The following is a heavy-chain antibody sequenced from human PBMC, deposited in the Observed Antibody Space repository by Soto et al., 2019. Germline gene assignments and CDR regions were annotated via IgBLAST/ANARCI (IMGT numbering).Heavy chain of an antibody. Sequence: QVQLVQSGAEVKKPGSSVKVSCKASGGTFSSYAISWVRQAPGQGLEWMGGIIPIFGTANYAQKFQGRVTMTADESTSTAYMELRSLRSEDTAVYYCAREAVGEGYSYGGFDYWGQGTLVTVSS. J-gene: IGHJ4*02. V-gene: IGHV1-69*12. CDR2: IIPIFGTA. CDR3: AREAVGEGYSYGGFDY. D-gene: IGHD5-18*01. CDR1: GGTFSSYA.